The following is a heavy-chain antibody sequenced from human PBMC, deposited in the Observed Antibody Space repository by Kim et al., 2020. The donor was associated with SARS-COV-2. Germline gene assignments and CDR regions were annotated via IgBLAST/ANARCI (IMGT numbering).Heavy chain of an antibody. CDR1: GFTFSSYG. CDR2: IWYDGSNK. D-gene: IGHD6-13*01. Sequence: GGSLRLSCAASGFTFSSYGMHWVRQAPGKGLEWVAVIWYDGSNKYYADSVKGRFTISRDNSKNTLYLQMNSLRAEDTAVYYCARGYSSSWYGSLYYYGMDVWGQGTTVTVSS. V-gene: IGHV3-33*01. CDR3: ARGYSSSWYGSLYYYGMDV. J-gene: IGHJ6*02.